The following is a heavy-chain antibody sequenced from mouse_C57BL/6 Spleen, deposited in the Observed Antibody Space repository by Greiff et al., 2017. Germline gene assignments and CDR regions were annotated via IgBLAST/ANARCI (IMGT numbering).Heavy chain of an antibody. CDR1: GYTFTDYN. CDR3: ARGGDYDVPYYFGY. V-gene: IGHV1-18*01. D-gene: IGHD2-4*01. J-gene: IGHJ2*01. CDR2: INPNNGGT. Sequence: EVQLQQSGPELVKPGASVKIPCKASGYTFTDYNMDWVKQSHGKSLEWIGDINPNNGGTIYNQKFKGKATLTVDKSSSTAYMELRSLTSEDTAVYYCARGGDYDVPYYFGYWGQGTTLTVSS.